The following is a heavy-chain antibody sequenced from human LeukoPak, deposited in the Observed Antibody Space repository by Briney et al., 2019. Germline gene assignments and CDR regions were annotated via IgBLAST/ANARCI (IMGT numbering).Heavy chain of an antibody. Sequence: ASVKVSCKASGYTFTSYDINWVRQATGQGLEWMGWMNPNSGNTGYAQKFQGRVTMTRNTSISTAYMELSSLRSEDTAVYYCATFAAAGDAFDIWGHGTMVTVSS. V-gene: IGHV1-8*01. CDR1: GYTFTSYD. J-gene: IGHJ3*02. D-gene: IGHD6-13*01. CDR2: MNPNSGNT. CDR3: ATFAAAGDAFDI.